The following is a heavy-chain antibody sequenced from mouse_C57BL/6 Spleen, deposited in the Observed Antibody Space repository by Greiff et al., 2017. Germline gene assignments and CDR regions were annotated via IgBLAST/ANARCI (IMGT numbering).Heavy chain of an antibody. CDR2: ISSGSSTI. CDR3: ARTGTKYFDY. J-gene: IGHJ2*01. Sequence: EVKLVESGGGLVKPGGSLKLSCAASGFTFSDYGMHWVRQAPEKGLEWVAYISSGSSTIYYADTVKGRFTIARDNAKNTLFLQMTSLRSEDTAMYYCARTGTKYFDYWGQGTTLTVSS. D-gene: IGHD4-1*01. CDR1: GFTFSDYG. V-gene: IGHV5-17*01.